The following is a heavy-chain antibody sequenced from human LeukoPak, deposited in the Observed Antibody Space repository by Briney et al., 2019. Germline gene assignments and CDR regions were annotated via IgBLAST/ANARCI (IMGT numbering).Heavy chain of an antibody. CDR2: INPNSGGT. Sequence: GASVKVSCKASGYTFTSYDINWVRQAPGQGLEWMGRINPNSGGTNYAQKFQGRVTMTRDTSISTAYMELSRLRSDDTAVYYCAREFITIFGVVISIGSPLGDYGGQGTLVTVSS. J-gene: IGHJ4*02. V-gene: IGHV1-2*06. D-gene: IGHD3-3*01. CDR3: AREFITIFGVVISIGSPLGDY. CDR1: GYTFTSYD.